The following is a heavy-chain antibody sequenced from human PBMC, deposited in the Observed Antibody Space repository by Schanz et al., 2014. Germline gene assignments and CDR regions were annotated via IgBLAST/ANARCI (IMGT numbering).Heavy chain of an antibody. CDR1: GGTFSSFG. J-gene: IGHJ5*02. Sequence: QVHLVQSGAEVKKPGSSVKVSCKASGGTFSSFGINWVRQAPGQGLEWMGRIIPILVIATYAQKFQGRFTITADKSTSTAFMQLSSLRSEDTAVYYCAREVGLYDRGWFDPWGQGTLVTVSS. D-gene: IGHD3-22*01. CDR3: AREVGLYDRGWFDP. V-gene: IGHV1-69*04. CDR2: IIPILVIA.